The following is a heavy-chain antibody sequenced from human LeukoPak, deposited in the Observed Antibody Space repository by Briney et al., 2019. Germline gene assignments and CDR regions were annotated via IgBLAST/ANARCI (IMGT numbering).Heavy chain of an antibody. Sequence: SETLSLTCTVSGGSISSYYRSWIRQPPGKGLEWIGYIYYSGSTNYNPSLKSRVTISVDTSKNQFSLKLSSVTAADTAVYYCARGKAYNWNDEILDPWGQGTLVTVSS. D-gene: IGHD1-20*01. V-gene: IGHV4-59*01. CDR3: ARGKAYNWNDEILDP. CDR2: IYYSGST. CDR1: GGSISSYY. J-gene: IGHJ5*02.